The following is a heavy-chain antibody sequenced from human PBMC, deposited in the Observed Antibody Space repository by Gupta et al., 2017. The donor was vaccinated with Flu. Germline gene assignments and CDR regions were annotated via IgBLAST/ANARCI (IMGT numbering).Heavy chain of an antibody. CDR2: INSDGSVI. Sequence: EVQLVESGGDLIQSGGSLRLSCTASGFTLSSYEMNWVRQAPGKGLEWLSYINSDGSVIHYAESVTGRFTVSRDHARNSMFLQMNSLRSEDTAVYYCAREVQDDGLDPWGQGTRVTVTS. CDR1: GFTLSSYE. V-gene: IGHV3-48*03. D-gene: IGHD3-16*01. J-gene: IGHJ5*02. CDR3: AREVQDDGLDP.